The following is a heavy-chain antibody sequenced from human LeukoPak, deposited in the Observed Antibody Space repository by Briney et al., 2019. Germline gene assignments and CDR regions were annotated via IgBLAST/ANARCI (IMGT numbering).Heavy chain of an antibody. CDR3: ARDNGYSSSWTNY. Sequence: PGGSLRLSCAASGFTFSSYSMHWVRQAPGKGLEWVAVIWYDGSNKYYADSVKGRFTISRDNSKNTLYLQINSLRAEDTAVYYCARDNGYSSSWTNYWGQGTLVTVSS. V-gene: IGHV3-33*01. D-gene: IGHD6-13*01. CDR2: IWYDGSNK. CDR1: GFTFSSYS. J-gene: IGHJ4*02.